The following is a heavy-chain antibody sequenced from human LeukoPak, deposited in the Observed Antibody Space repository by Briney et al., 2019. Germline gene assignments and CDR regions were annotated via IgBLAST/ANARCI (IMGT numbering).Heavy chain of an antibody. CDR3: ARAGLLDAFDI. D-gene: IGHD1-26*01. CDR1: GFTFSSYS. V-gene: IGHV3-21*01. CDR2: ISSSSSYI. J-gene: IGHJ3*02. Sequence: GGSLRLSCAASGFTFSSYSMNWVRQAPGKGLEWVSSISSSSSYIYYADSVKGRFTISRDNAKNSLYLQMNSLRAGDTAVYYCARAGLLDAFDIWGQGTMVTVSS.